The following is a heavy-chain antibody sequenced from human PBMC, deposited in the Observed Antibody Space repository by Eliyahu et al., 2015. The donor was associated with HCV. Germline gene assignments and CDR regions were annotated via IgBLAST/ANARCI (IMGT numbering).Heavy chain of an antibody. CDR2: TYYRSKWYN. CDR1: GAXXXXNSAA. J-gene: IGHJ4*02. D-gene: IGHD1-26*01. Sequence: QVQLQQSGPGLVKPSQTLXLTCAIXGAXXXXNSAAWNWIRQSPSRGLEWLGRTYYRSKWYNDYAVSVKSRITINPDTSKNQFSLQLNSVTSEDTAVYYCARDPGSYYWRFDYWGQGTLVTVSS. CDR3: ARDPGSYYWRFDY. V-gene: IGHV6-1*01.